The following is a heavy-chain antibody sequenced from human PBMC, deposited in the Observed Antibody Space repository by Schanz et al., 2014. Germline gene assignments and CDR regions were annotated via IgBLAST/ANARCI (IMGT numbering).Heavy chain of an antibody. CDR2: ISVYTGNT. CDR3: ARSAGRDFWSGYYTRFDY. J-gene: IGHJ4*02. D-gene: IGHD3-3*01. CDR1: GYTFTTYA. Sequence: QVQLVQSGAEVKKPGASVRVSCKASGYTFTTYAMSWVRQAPGQGLEWVGWISVYTGNTKYGQKVQGRVTMTADTSTNTAYMELRSLRSDDTAVYDCARSAGRDFWSGYYTRFDYWGQGTLVTVSS. V-gene: IGHV1-18*01.